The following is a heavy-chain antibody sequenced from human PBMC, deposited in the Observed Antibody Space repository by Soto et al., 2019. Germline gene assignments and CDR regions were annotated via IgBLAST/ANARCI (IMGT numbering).Heavy chain of an antibody. V-gene: IGHV3-23*01. D-gene: IGHD3-9*01. CDR1: GFTISSYA. CDR3: AKDRYYDILTGYPAFAY. J-gene: IGHJ4*02. CDR2: ISGSGGST. Sequence: GGSLRLSCAASGFTISSYAMSWVRQAPGKGLKWVSAISGSGGSTYYADSVKGRFTISRDNSKNTLYLQMNSLRAEDTAVYYCAKDRYYDILTGYPAFAYWGQGTLVTVSS.